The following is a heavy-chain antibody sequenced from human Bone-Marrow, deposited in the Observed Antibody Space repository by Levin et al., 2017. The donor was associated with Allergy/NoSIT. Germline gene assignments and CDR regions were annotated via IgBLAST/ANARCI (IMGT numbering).Heavy chain of an antibody. D-gene: IGHD2-15*01. Sequence: ETLSLTCAASGFTFSTYWMTWVRQAPGKGLEWVANIKQDGSEKYYVDSVKGRFTISRDNAKNSLYLQMNSLRAEDTAVYYCARIYCSGGSCFDYWGQGTLVTVSS. J-gene: IGHJ4*02. CDR1: GFTFSTYW. CDR2: IKQDGSEK. CDR3: ARIYCSGGSCFDY. V-gene: IGHV3-7*01.